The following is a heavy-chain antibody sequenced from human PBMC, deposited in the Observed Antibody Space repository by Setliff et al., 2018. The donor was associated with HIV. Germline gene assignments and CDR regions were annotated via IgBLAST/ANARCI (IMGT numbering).Heavy chain of an antibody. J-gene: IGHJ3*02. V-gene: IGHV1-46*01. CDR2: INPSGGSA. CDR3: ARDYFDSSAYHYGFGAFDI. D-gene: IGHD3-22*01. CDR1: GYTFTSYY. Sequence: VASVKVSCKASGYTFTSYYLHWARQAPGQGLEWMGMINPSGGSASYAQKFQGRVTMSRDTSTSTVYMELSSLRSEDTAVYYCARDYFDSSAYHYGFGAFDIWGQGTMVTVSS.